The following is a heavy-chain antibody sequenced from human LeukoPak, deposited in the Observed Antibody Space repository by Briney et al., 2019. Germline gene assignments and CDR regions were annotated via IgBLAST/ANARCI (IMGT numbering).Heavy chain of an antibody. J-gene: IGHJ3*01. CDR3: ARLMADPNAFDF. V-gene: IGHV4-39*01. D-gene: IGHD2-8*01. CDR2: TYYSGTI. CDR1: GDSIRSASYY. Sequence: PSETLSLTCTVSGDSIRSASYYWAWIRQPPGKGLERIGTTYYSGTISYNSSLKSRVTISVDTSKNQVSLTVTSVTAADTAMFYCARLMADPNAFDFWGQGTMVTVSS.